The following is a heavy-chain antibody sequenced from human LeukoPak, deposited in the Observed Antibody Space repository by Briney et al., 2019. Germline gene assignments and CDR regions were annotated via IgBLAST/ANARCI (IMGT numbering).Heavy chain of an antibody. CDR3: ARHAKRYYFDY. CDR1: GGSISSYY. V-gene: IGHV4-59*08. J-gene: IGHJ4*02. CDR2: IYYSGST. Sequence: SETLSLTCTVSGGSISSYYWSWIRQPPGKGLEWIGYIYYSGSTNYNPSHKSRVTISVDTSKNQFSLKLSSVTAADTAVYYCARHAKRYYFDYWGQGTLVTVSS.